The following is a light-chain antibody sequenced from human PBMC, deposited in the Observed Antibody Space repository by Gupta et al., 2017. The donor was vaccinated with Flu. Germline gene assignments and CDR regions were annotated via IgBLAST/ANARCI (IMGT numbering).Light chain of an antibody. CDR1: QGISSY. CDR3: QQLNSYPQVT. Sequence: DIQLTQSPSFLFASVGDRVTITCRASQGISSYLAWYQQKPGKAPKLLIYAASTLQSGVPSRFSGSGSGTEFTLTISSLQPEDFATYYCQQLNSYPQVTFGGGTKVEIK. J-gene: IGKJ4*01. CDR2: AAS. V-gene: IGKV1-9*01.